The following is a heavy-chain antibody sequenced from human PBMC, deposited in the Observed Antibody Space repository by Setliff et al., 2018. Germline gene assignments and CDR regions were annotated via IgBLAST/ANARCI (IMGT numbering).Heavy chain of an antibody. Sequence: SETLSLTCTVSGGSITTSSYSWGWIRQPPGKGLEWIGNIYYSGSTNYNPSLKSRVTISVDTSKNQFSLKLSSVTAADTAVYYCARGPPGYIMTRDNTWQYFFYMDVWGRGTTVTVSS. V-gene: IGHV4-61*05. D-gene: IGHD5-12*01. CDR1: GGSITTSSYS. J-gene: IGHJ6*03. CDR2: IYYSGST. CDR3: ARGPPGYIMTRDNTWQYFFYMDV.